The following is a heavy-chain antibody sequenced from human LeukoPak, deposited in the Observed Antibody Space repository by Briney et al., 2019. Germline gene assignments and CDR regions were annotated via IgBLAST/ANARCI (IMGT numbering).Heavy chain of an antibody. D-gene: IGHD3-22*01. CDR2: IYTSGST. V-gene: IGHV4-4*07. Sequence: SETLSLTCTVSGGSISSYYWSWIRQPAGKGLEWIGRIYTSGSTNYSPSLKSRVTMSVDTSKNQFSLKLSSVTAADTAVYYCARSENYYDSSGESYFDYWGQGTLVTVSS. CDR3: ARSENYYDSSGESYFDY. J-gene: IGHJ4*02. CDR1: GGSISSYY.